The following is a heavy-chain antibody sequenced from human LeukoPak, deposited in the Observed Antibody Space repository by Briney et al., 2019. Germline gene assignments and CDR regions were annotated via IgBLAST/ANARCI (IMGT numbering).Heavy chain of an antibody. V-gene: IGHV3-23*01. J-gene: IGHJ3*02. CDR2: ISGSGGST. CDR3: SAFDI. CDR1: AFTFSNSA. Sequence: GGSLRLSCAASAFTFSNSAMSWVRQAPGKGLELVSSISGSGGSTSYADSVKGRFTISRDNAKNTLYLQMNSLRAEDTAVYYCSAFDIWGQGAMVTVSS.